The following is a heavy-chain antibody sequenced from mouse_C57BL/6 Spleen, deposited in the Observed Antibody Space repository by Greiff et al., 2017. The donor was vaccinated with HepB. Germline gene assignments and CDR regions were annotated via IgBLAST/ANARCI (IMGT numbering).Heavy chain of an antibody. Sequence: VKVVESGAELARPGASVKLSCKASGYTFTSYGISWVKQRTGQGLEWIGEIYPRSGNTYYNEKFKGKATLTADKSSSTAYMELRSLTSEDSAVYFCARGYYYGSSYVWYFDVWGTGTTVTVSS. CDR2: IYPRSGNT. J-gene: IGHJ1*03. D-gene: IGHD1-1*01. V-gene: IGHV1-81*01. CDR1: GYTFTSYG. CDR3: ARGYYYGSSYVWYFDV.